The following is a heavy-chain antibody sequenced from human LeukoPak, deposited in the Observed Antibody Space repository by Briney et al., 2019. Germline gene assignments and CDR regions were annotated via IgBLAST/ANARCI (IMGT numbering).Heavy chain of an antibody. CDR2: IYISGST. CDR1: GGSISSYY. Sequence: SETLSLTCTVSGGSISSYYWSWIRQPPGKGLEWIGRIYISGSTNYKPSLRSRITMSVDTSKNQFSLKLNSVTAADTAVYYCARGSDDKYAMDVWGQGTTVTVSS. V-gene: IGHV4-4*07. CDR3: ARGSDDKYAMDV. D-gene: IGHD3-3*01. J-gene: IGHJ6*02.